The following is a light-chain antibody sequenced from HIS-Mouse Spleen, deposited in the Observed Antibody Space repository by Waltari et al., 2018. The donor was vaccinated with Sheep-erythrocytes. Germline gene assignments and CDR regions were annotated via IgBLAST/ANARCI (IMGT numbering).Light chain of an antibody. J-gene: IGLJ3*02. V-gene: IGLV2-11*01. CDR1: RSDVGGSNS. CDR3: CSYAGSYTWV. Sequence: QSALTQPRPVSVSPGQAVTISCTGTRSDVGGSNSVPWYQQHPGKAPKLMIYDVSKRPSGVPDRFSGSKAGNTASLTISGLQAEDEADYYCCSYAGSYTWVFGGGTKLTVL. CDR2: DVS.